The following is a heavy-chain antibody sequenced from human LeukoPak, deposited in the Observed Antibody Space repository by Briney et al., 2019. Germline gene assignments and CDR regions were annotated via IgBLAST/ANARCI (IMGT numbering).Heavy chain of an antibody. Sequence: GGSLRLSCAASGFTFSSYSMNWVRQAPGKGLEWVLSISSSSSYIYYADSVKGRFTISRDNAKNSLYLQMNSRRVEDTAVYYCARDRGYCSGGSGSDVDVWGQGTTVTVSS. CDR1: GFTFSSYS. CDR3: ARDRGYCSGGSGSDVDV. CDR2: ISSSSSYI. V-gene: IGHV3-21*01. D-gene: IGHD2-15*01. J-gene: IGHJ6*02.